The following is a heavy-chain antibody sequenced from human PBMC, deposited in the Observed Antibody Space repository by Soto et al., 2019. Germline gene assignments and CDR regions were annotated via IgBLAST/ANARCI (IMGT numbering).Heavy chain of an antibody. CDR2: ISYDGSNK. J-gene: IGHJ6*03. V-gene: IGHV3-30*18. CDR1: GFTFSSYG. Sequence: GGSLRLSCAASGFTFSSYGMHWVRQALGKGLEWVAVISYDGSNKYYADSVKGRFTISRDNSKNTLYLQMNSLRAEDTAVYYCAKCPSMVRGVAYYYYYYMDVWGKGTTVTVSS. CDR3: AKCPSMVRGVAYYYYYYMDV. D-gene: IGHD3-10*01.